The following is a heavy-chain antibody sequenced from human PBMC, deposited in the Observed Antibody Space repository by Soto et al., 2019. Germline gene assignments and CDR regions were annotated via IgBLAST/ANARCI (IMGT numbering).Heavy chain of an antibody. Sequence: QVQLQESGPGLVKPSETLSLTCTVSGGSISRSGYYWGWIRQPPGKGLELIGSISDSGSADYNPSLQSRVTISADTSKTQFSLKMTSLTAADTSVYYCARPGPHLVVVISLLFDYWGQGTLVTVSS. J-gene: IGHJ4*02. CDR2: ISDSGSA. V-gene: IGHV4-39*01. CDR1: GGSISRSGYY. D-gene: IGHD3-22*01. CDR3: ARPGPHLVVVISLLFDY.